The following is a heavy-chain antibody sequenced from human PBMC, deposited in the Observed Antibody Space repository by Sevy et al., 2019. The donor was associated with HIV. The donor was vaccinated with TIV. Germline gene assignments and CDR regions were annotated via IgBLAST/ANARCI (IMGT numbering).Heavy chain of an antibody. D-gene: IGHD3-9*01. J-gene: IGHJ5*02. CDR1: GFTFSSYW. V-gene: IGHV3-74*01. CDR3: ARASLVLRYVDWLPTSNWFDP. Sequence: GGSLRLSCAASGFTFSSYWMHWVRQAPGKGLVWVSRINSDGSSTSYADSVKGRFTISRDNAKNKLYLQMNSLRAEDTAVYYCARASLVLRYVDWLPTSNWFDPWGQGTLVTVSS. CDR2: INSDGSST.